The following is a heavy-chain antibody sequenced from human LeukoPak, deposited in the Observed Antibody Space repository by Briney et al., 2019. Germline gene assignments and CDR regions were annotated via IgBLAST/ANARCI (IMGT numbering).Heavy chain of an antibody. CDR2: FYYSGST. J-gene: IGHJ3*02. V-gene: IGHV4-39*07. D-gene: IGHD3-22*01. CDR3: ARAPYYYDSSGYYFIDAFDI. Sequence: SETLSLTCSVSGGSISSNSYYWGWIRQPPGKGLEWIGSFYYSGSTYYNPSLKSRVTISLDMSKSQFSLKLSSVTAADTAVYYCARAPYYYDSSGYYFIDAFDIWGQGTMVTVSS. CDR1: GGSISSNSYY.